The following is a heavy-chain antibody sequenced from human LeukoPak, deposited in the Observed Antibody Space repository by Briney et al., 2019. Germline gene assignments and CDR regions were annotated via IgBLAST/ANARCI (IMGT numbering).Heavy chain of an antibody. CDR3: AKDVRTIIAVAGTFDD. J-gene: IGHJ4*02. CDR1: GFTFSSYA. Sequence: GGSLRLSCAASGFTFSSYAMHWVRQAPGKGLEWVAVISYDGSNTYYADSVKGRFTISRDKSKNTLYLQMSSLRAEDTAVYYCAKDVRTIIAVAGTFDDWGQGTLVTVSS. V-gene: IGHV3-30-3*01. CDR2: ISYDGSNT. D-gene: IGHD6-19*01.